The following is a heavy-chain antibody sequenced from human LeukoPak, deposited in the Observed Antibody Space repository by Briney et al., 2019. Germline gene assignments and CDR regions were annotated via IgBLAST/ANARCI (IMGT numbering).Heavy chain of an antibody. D-gene: IGHD1-26*01. Sequence: PGASLRLSCAASGFTFSSYAMSWVRQAPGKGLEWVSAISGSGGSTYCADSVKGRFTISRDNSKNTLYLQVNSLRAEDTAVYYCAKVPAPYSGSYLVNFDYWGQGTLVTVSS. CDR1: GFTFSSYA. CDR3: AKVPAPYSGSYLVNFDY. J-gene: IGHJ4*02. CDR2: ISGSGGST. V-gene: IGHV3-23*01.